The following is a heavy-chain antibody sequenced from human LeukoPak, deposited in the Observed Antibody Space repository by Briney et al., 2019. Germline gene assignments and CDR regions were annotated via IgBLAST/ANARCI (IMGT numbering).Heavy chain of an antibody. CDR3: ARGPVVPAANAYSNYEHGAFDI. CDR2: IYYSGST. Sequence: SQTLSLTCTVSGGSISSGDYYWSWIRQPPGKGLEWIGYIYYSGSTYYNPSLKSRVTISVDTSKNQFSLKLSSVTAADTAVYYCARGPVVPAANAYSNYEHGAFDIWGQGTMVTVSS. D-gene: IGHD2-2*01. V-gene: IGHV4-30-4*01. CDR1: GGSISSGDYY. J-gene: IGHJ3*02.